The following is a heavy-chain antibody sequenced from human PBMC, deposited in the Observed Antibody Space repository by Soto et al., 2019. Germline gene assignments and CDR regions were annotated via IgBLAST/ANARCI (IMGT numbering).Heavy chain of an antibody. CDR2: IHHSEST. CDR3: ARDDYSPFDY. Sequence: QVQLQESGPGLVKPSQTLSLTCTVSGGSLSSGAYYWSWIRQHPGKGLEWIGYIHHSESTYYNPSLKSRVTISMDTPKNQFSLKLSSVTAADTAVYYFARDDYSPFDYWGQGNLVTVSS. D-gene: IGHD4-17*01. V-gene: IGHV4-31*03. J-gene: IGHJ4*02. CDR1: GGSLSSGAYY.